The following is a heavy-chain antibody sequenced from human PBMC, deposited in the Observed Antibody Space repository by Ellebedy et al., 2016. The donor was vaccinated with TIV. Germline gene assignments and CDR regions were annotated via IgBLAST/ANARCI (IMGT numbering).Heavy chain of an antibody. CDR2: ISGSGGST. D-gene: IGHD2-21*02. V-gene: IGHV3-23*01. CDR1: GFTFSSYA. Sequence: GESLKISXAASGFTFSSYAMSWVRQAPGKGLEWVSAISGSGGSTYYADSVKGRFTISRDNSKNTLYLQMNSLRAEDTAVYYCASPSRATAIAFDIWGQGTMVTVSS. J-gene: IGHJ3*02. CDR3: ASPSRATAIAFDI.